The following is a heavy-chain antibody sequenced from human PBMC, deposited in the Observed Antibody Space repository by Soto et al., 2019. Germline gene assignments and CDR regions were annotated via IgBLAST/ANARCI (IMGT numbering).Heavy chain of an antibody. V-gene: IGHV1-69*02. CDR1: GGTFSSYT. J-gene: IGHJ2*01. Sequence: QVQLVQSGAEVKKPGSSVKVSCKASGGTFSSYTISWVRQAPGQGLECMGRIIPILGIANYAQKFQGRVTITTDKSTSKAYMELSSLRSEDTAVYDCAIGKMTTVTTLGWYFDLCGRGTLVTVSS. CDR3: AIGKMTTVTTLGWYFDL. CDR2: IIPILGIA. D-gene: IGHD4-17*01.